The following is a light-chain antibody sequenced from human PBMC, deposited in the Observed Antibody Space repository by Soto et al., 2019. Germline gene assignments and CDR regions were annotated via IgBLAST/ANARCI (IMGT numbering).Light chain of an antibody. V-gene: IGKV1-13*02. Sequence: AIQLTQSPSSLSASVGDRVTITCRASQGVSSALAWYQQKPGKVPKLLIYDASSLESGVPSRFSGSGSGTDFTLTISSLQTEDFATYYCQQLNSYPRTLGQGTKVDIK. CDR3: QQLNSYPRT. CDR2: DAS. CDR1: QGVSSA. J-gene: IGKJ1*01.